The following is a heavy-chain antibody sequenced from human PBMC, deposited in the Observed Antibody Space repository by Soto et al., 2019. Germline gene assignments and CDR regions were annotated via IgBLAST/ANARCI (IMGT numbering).Heavy chain of an antibody. V-gene: IGHV1-69*13. CDR3: ARPRTVATTKGYDY. J-gene: IGHJ4*02. Sequence: SVKVSCKASGGTFSNYPFTWVRQAPGQGLEWMGGIIPIFGTITYAQKFQGRLTISADESTSTAYMEMSSLTSEDTAVYYCARPRTVATTKGYDYWGQGTLVTVSS. D-gene: IGHD1-1*01. CDR1: GGTFSNYP. CDR2: IIPIFGTI.